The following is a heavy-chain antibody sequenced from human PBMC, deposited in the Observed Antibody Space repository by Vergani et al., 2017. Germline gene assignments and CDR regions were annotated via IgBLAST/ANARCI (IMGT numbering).Heavy chain of an antibody. V-gene: IGHV3-9*02. Sequence: EVQLEESGGGLVLPGRSLRLSCVASGLTSAGYAMHWVRQAPGKGLEWVSGISWNSNSIGYADSVKGRFTISRDNAKNSLYLQMNSLRAEDTALYYCAKDLGTSSWGGWFDPWGQGTLVTVSS. CDR1: GLTSAGYA. J-gene: IGHJ5*02. D-gene: IGHD6-6*01. CDR3: AKDLGTSSWGGWFDP. CDR2: ISWNSNSI.